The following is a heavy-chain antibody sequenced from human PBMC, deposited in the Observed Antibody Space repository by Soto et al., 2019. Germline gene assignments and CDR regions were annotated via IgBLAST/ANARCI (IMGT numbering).Heavy chain of an antibody. Sequence: SETLSLTCTVSGGSISSSSYYWGWIRQPPGKGLEWIGSIYYSGSTYYNPSLKSRVTISVDTSKNQFSLKLSSVTAADTAVYYCARHGDIVVVVGYMDVWGKGTTVTVSS. CDR3: ARHGDIVVVVGYMDV. V-gene: IGHV4-39*01. CDR1: GGSISSSSYY. J-gene: IGHJ6*03. CDR2: IYYSGST. D-gene: IGHD2-15*01.